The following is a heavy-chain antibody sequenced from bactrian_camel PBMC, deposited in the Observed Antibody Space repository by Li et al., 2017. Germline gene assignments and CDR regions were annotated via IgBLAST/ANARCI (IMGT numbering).Heavy chain of an antibody. J-gene: IGHJ4*01. CDR1: GFTFSTND. V-gene: IGHV3S40*01. Sequence: DVQLVESGGGLVQPGESLRLSCVVSGFTFSTNDMSWIRRAPGKGLEWVATINGPGDSTYYAPSVKGRFTISQDPTKNAVYLQMDSLTPEDTAMYYCAAGSSRGVPFRERGYPYWGQGTQVTVS. D-gene: IGHD3*01. CDR2: INGPGDST. CDR3: AAGSSRGVPFRERGYPY.